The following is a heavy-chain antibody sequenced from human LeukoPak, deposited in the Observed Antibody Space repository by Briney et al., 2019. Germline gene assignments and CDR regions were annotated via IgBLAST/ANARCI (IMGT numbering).Heavy chain of an antibody. Sequence: SETLSLTCTVSGGSISSSSYYWGWIRQPPGKGLEWIGSIYYSGSTYYNPSLKSRVTISVDTSKNQFSLKLSSVIAADTAVYYCARALYNWNYVSYFDCWGQGTLVTVSS. V-gene: IGHV4-39*07. J-gene: IGHJ4*02. CDR2: IYYSGST. CDR1: GGSISSSSYY. CDR3: ARALYNWNYVSYFDC. D-gene: IGHD1-7*01.